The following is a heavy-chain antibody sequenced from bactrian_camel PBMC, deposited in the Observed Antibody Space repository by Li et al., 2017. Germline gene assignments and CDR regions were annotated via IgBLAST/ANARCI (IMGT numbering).Heavy chain of an antibody. V-gene: IGHV3S6*01. CDR3: AATPNYEQRCSLSGTYDC. D-gene: IGHD3*01. CDR1: GGPKLTFC. CDR2: MYRARNQA. Sequence: HVQLVESGGGSVQSGRSLILSCKVTGGPKLTFCMGWFRQAPGKEREGIAVMYRARNQATYADSVVGRFTISQEYTKSTVYLQMNSLEPEDTAIYYCAATPNYEQRCSLSGTYDCWGQGTQVTVS. J-gene: IGHJ4*01.